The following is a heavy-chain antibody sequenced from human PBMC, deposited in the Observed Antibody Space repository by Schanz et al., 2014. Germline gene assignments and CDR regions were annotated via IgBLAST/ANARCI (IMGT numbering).Heavy chain of an antibody. CDR1: GFTLSSYA. CDR3: AKDPSHGDYDYYFDY. V-gene: IGHV3-33*06. CDR2: IWSDGSGK. J-gene: IGHJ4*02. Sequence: VQLLESGGGLVQPGGSLRLSCAAYGFTLSSYAMHWVRQAPGKGLEWVAVIWSDGSGKYYADSVKGRFTISRDSPKNTLYLQMNSLRAEDTAVYYCAKDPSHGDYDYYFDYWGQGTLVTVSS. D-gene: IGHD3-22*01.